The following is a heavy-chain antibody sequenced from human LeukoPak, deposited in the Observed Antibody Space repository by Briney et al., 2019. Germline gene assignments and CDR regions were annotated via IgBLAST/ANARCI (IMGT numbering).Heavy chain of an antibody. CDR2: ISAYNGNT. Sequence: ASVKVSCKASGYTFTSYAMHWVRQAPGQRLEWMGWISAYNGNTNYAQKLQGRVTMTTDTSTSTAYMELRSLRSDDTAVYYCARDRAGYSGYDSSDDAFDIWGQGTMVTVSS. CDR3: ARDRAGYSGYDSSDDAFDI. J-gene: IGHJ3*02. CDR1: GYTFTSYA. V-gene: IGHV1-18*01. D-gene: IGHD5-12*01.